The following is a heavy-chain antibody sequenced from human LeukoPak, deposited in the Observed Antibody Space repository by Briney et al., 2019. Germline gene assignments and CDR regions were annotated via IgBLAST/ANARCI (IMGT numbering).Heavy chain of an antibody. CDR2: IYHSGST. J-gene: IGHJ6*03. Sequence: PSETLSLTCTVSGYSISSGYYWGWIRQPPGKGLEWIGSIYHSGSTYYNPSLKSRVTISVDTSKNQFSLKLSSVTAADTAVYYCAREVGATSHYYYMDVWGKGTTVTVSS. D-gene: IGHD1-26*01. V-gene: IGHV4-38-2*02. CDR1: GYSISSGYY. CDR3: AREVGATSHYYYMDV.